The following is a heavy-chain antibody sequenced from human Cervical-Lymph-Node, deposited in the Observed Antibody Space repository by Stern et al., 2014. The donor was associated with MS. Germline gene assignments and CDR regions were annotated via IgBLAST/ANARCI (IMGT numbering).Heavy chain of an antibody. Sequence: QVQLQESGPGLVKPSETLSLTCTVSGGPIRSYYWDWVRQPPGKGLEWIGYVYYTGSTNYSPSLYSRVPISLDPPKNRASLKLFSVTAADTAVYYCARQRTGYYKSGMDVWGQGTTVTVFS. D-gene: IGHD3-9*01. CDR3: ARQRTGYYKSGMDV. CDR1: GGPIRSYY. V-gene: IGHV4-59*08. J-gene: IGHJ6*02. CDR2: VYYTGST.